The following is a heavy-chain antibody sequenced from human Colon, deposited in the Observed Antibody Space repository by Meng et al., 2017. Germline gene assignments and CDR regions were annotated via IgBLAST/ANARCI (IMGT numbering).Heavy chain of an antibody. J-gene: IGHJ4*02. Sequence: LQQSGAGLLKPSETLSLTCAVYGGSFSGYYWSWIRQPPGKGLEWIGEINHSGSTNYNPSLKSRVTISVDTSKNQFSLTLTSVTAADTAVYYCARDFHSTMTVFDSWGQGTLVTVSS. CDR1: GGSFSGYY. D-gene: IGHD3-22*01. CDR3: ARDFHSTMTVFDS. V-gene: IGHV4-34*01. CDR2: INHSGST.